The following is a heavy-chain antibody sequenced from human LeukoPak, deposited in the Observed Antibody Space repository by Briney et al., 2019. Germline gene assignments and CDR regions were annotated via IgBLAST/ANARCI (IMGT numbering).Heavy chain of an antibody. Sequence: SGGSLRLSCAASGFTVSSNYMSWVRQAPGKGLEWVSVIYSGGSTYYADSVKGRFTISRDNSKNTLYLQMNSLRAEDTAVYYCARDSPQYSGSPEYWGQGTLVTVSS. D-gene: IGHD3-10*01. CDR1: GFTVSSNY. CDR3: ARDSPQYSGSPEY. V-gene: IGHV3-66*01. J-gene: IGHJ4*02. CDR2: IYSGGST.